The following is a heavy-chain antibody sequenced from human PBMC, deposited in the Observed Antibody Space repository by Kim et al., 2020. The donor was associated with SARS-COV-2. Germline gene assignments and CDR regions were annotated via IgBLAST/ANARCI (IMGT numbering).Heavy chain of an antibody. CDR2: IDPSDSYT. V-gene: IGHV5-10-1*01. Sequence: GESLKISCKGSGYSFTSYWISWVRQMPGKGLEWMGRIDPSDSYTNYSPSFQGHVTISADKSISTAYLQWSSLKASDTAMYYCARVCDSSGYYRIYYYYGMDVWGQGTTVTVSS. J-gene: IGHJ6*02. CDR3: ARVCDSSGYYRIYYYYGMDV. CDR1: GYSFTSYW. D-gene: IGHD3-22*01.